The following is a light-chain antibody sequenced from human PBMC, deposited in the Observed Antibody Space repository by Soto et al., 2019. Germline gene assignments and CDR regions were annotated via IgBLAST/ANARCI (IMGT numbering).Light chain of an antibody. Sequence: DIQMTQAPSSLSSSVGDVVTFTCRSSQSISNWLAWYQQKPGKAPKLLIYKASTLESGVPSRFSGSGSATEFTLTISSLQADDFEIYYCQQYNGYRPAFGGGTKVDIK. CDR1: QSISNW. CDR2: KAS. V-gene: IGKV1-5*03. CDR3: QQYNGYRPA. J-gene: IGKJ4*01.